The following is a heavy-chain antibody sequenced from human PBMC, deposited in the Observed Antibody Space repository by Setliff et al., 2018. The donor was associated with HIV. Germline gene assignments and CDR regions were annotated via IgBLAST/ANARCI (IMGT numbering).Heavy chain of an antibody. Sequence: ASVKVSCKASGYTFNNFDINWVRQTAGQGLEWVGWMNPKTGNTGCAHRFQGRVSITRSTSTGTAYMELTGLKPEDTAAYFCARIAVGGSHGPDYHMDVWGGGTMVTVSS. V-gene: IGHV1-8*03. J-gene: IGHJ6*03. CDR3: ARIAVGGSHGPDYHMDV. CDR2: MNPKTGNT. D-gene: IGHD6-13*01. CDR1: GYTFNNFD.